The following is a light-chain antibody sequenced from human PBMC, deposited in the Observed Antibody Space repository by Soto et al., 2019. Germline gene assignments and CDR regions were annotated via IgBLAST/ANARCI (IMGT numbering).Light chain of an antibody. Sequence: EIVMTQSPATLSVSPGERATLSCRASQSVSSNLAWYQQKPGQAPRLLIYGASTRATGIPARFSGSGSGTEFPLTISSLQSEDFAVYYCQQCNNWPPLTFGGGTKVEIK. CDR3: QQCNNWPPLT. CDR1: QSVSSN. J-gene: IGKJ4*01. V-gene: IGKV3-15*01. CDR2: GAS.